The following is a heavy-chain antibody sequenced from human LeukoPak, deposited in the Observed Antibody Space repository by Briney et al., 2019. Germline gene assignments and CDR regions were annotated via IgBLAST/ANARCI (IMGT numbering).Heavy chain of an antibody. CDR3: ARRGYYDSSGSRDAIDI. V-gene: IGHV4-61*02. CDR2: IYTSGST. J-gene: IGHJ3*02. D-gene: IGHD3-22*01. CDR1: GGSISSGSYF. Sequence: SETLSLTCTVSGGSISSGSYFWHWIRQPAGKGLEWIGRIYTSGSTDYNPSLKSRVTISLDTSKNQFSLKLSSVTAAATDLYYCARRGYYDSSGSRDAIDIWGQRTMVTVSS.